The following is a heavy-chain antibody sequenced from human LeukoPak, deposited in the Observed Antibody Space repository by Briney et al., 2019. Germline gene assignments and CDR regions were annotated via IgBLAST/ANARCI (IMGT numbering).Heavy chain of an antibody. J-gene: IGHJ4*02. CDR2: LYPGDSDS. CDR3: ARASRDGFNQNFDY. D-gene: IGHD5-24*01. V-gene: IGHV5-51*01. Sequence: GESLKISCRGSGYSFTTYWIAWVRQMPGKGLEWMGILYPGDSDSRYSPSFQGQATISADRSISTAYLHWSSLKVSDTAMYYCARASRDGFNQNFDYWGQGTLVTVSS. CDR1: GYSFTTYW.